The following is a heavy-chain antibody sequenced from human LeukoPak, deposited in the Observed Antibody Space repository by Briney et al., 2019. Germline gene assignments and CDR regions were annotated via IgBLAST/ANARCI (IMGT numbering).Heavy chain of an antibody. V-gene: IGHV3-48*03. CDR2: ISSGGTTI. CDR3: ARDLMPYVDPEYFDH. J-gene: IGHJ4*02. D-gene: IGHD3-9*01. CDR1: GFTFSNFA. Sequence: GGSLRLSCEASGFTFSNFAMNWVRQAPGKGLEWISFISSGGTTISYAESVRGRFTISRDNARNSLFPQMNSLRVEDTAVYYCARDLMPYVDPEYFDHWGQGTLVTVSS.